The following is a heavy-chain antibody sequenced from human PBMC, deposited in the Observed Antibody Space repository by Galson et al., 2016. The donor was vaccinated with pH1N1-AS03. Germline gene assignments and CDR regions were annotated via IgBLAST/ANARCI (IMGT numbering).Heavy chain of an antibody. CDR1: GFTFSSYA. J-gene: IGHJ4*02. D-gene: IGHD3-22*01. CDR2: ISGSGDTK. V-gene: IGHV3-23*01. CDR3: AKDGIVGGLSSGYFGESYFFDY. Sequence: SLRLSCAASGFTFSSYAMSWVRQAPGKGLEWVSTISGSGDTKYYTGSVKGRFTISRDNSKNTVYLQMNSLRAEDTALYYCAKDGIVGGLSSGYFGESYFFDYWGQGTLVTVSS.